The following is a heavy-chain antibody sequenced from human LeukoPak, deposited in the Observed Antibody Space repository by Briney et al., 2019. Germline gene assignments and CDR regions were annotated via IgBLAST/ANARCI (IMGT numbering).Heavy chain of an antibody. Sequence: ASVKLSCKASRYTFTGYYMHWVRQAPGQLLERIGWINPNSGTNDAQKFQGRVTMTRDTSISTAYMELSRLRSDDTAVYCCARSNIATRRGDNWFDPWGQGTLVTVSS. V-gene: IGHV1-2*02. D-gene: IGHD6-6*01. J-gene: IGHJ5*02. CDR3: ARSNIATRRGDNWFDP. CDR2: INPNSGT. CDR1: RYTFTGYY.